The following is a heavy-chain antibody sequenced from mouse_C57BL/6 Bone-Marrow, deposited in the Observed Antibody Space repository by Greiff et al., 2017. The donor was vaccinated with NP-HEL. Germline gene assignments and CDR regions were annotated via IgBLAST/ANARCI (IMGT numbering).Heavy chain of an antibody. J-gene: IGHJ4*01. CDR1: GFTFSSYT. CDR3: ASDSYYDYAMDY. V-gene: IGHV5-9*01. D-gene: IGHD2-3*01. CDR2: ISGGGGNT. Sequence: EVKLVESGGGLVKPGGSLKLSCAASGFTFSSYTMSWVRQTPEKRLEWVATISGGGGNTYYPDSVKGRFTISRDNAKNTLYLQMSSLRSEDTALDYYASDSYYDYAMDYWGQGTSVTVSS.